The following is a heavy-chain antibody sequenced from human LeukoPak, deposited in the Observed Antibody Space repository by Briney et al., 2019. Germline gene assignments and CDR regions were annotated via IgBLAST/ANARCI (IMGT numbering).Heavy chain of an antibody. CDR2: IGGTGIST. CDR3: AKSRDYEDFDY. CDR1: GFAFSTYA. J-gene: IGHJ4*02. D-gene: IGHD4-17*01. Sequence: GGSLRLSCAASGFAFSTYAMSWVRQAPGRGLEWVSGIGGTGISTLYADSVKGRFTISRDNSKNTLYLQMNSLRAEDTAVYYCAKSRDYEDFDYWGQGTLVTVSS. V-gene: IGHV3-23*01.